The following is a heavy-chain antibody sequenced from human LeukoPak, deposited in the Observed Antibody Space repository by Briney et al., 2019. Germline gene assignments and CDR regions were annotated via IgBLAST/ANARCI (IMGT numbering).Heavy chain of an antibody. CDR1: GDSISSYY. D-gene: IGHD3-22*01. CDR3: ARGTEAGAQYYYDSSGYPQDAFDI. CDR2: VHYSGSS. J-gene: IGHJ3*02. Sequence: PSETLSLTCSVSGDSISSYYWSWIRQSPGKGLEWIGYVHYSGSSNNNPSLKSRVTMSVDTSKNQFSLKLSSLTAADTAVYYCARGTEAGAQYYYDSSGYPQDAFDIWGQGTMVTVSS. V-gene: IGHV4-59*01.